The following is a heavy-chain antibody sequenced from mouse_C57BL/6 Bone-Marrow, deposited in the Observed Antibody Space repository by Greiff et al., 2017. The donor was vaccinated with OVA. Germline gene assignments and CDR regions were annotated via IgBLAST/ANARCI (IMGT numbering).Heavy chain of an antibody. Sequence: QVQLQQSGAELVKPGASVKLSCKASGYTFTSYWMHWVKQRPGQGLEWIGMIHPNSGSTNYNEKFKSKATLTVDKSSSTAYMQLSSLTSEDSAVYYCARRADGYQFPYYYAMDYWGQGTSVTVSS. V-gene: IGHV1-64*01. CDR2: IHPNSGST. D-gene: IGHD2-3*01. CDR3: ARRADGYQFPYYYAMDY. J-gene: IGHJ4*01. CDR1: GYTFTSYW.